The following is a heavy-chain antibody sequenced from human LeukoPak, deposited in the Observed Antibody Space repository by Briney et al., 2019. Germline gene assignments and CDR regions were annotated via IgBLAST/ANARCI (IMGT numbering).Heavy chain of an antibody. D-gene: IGHD3-16*01. J-gene: IGHJ4*02. CDR1: GSTFSGHL. Sequence: PGESLRLSCAASGSTFSGHLLHWVRQAPGKGLEWVAGTAYEGGEKYYADSVSGRFTISRDNSDNTVYLQMNGLRLEDTAVYFCAREGDRHLTFDYWGRGTLVTVSS. CDR2: TAYEGGEK. V-gene: IGHV3-30*01. CDR3: AREGDRHLTFDY.